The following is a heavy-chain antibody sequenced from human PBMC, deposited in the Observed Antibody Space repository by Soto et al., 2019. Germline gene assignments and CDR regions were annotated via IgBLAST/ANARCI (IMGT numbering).Heavy chain of an antibody. J-gene: IGHJ6*02. CDR1: GGTFSSYA. Sequence: SVKVSCKASGGTFSSYAISWVRQAPGQGLEWMGGIIPIFGTANYAQKFQGRVTITADESTGTAYMELSSLRSEDTAVYYCARHLGYDYYYGMDVWGQGTTVTVSS. CDR2: IIPIFGTA. CDR3: ARHLGYDYYYGMDV. V-gene: IGHV1-69*13.